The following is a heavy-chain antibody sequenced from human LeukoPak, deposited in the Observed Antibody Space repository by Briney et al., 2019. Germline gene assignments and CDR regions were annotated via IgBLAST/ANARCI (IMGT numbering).Heavy chain of an antibody. Sequence: GGSLRLSCAASGFTFSGYAMSWVRQAPWKGLEWVSAISGSGGSTYYADSVKGRFTISRDNSKNTLYLQMNSLRAEDTAVYYCAKAAHYDILTGYFGFSGWGQGTLVTVSS. V-gene: IGHV3-23*01. CDR3: AKAAHYDILTGYFGFSG. CDR1: GFTFSGYA. J-gene: IGHJ4*02. D-gene: IGHD3-9*01. CDR2: ISGSGGST.